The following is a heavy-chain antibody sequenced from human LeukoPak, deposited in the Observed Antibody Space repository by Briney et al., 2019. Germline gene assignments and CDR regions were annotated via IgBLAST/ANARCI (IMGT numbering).Heavy chain of an antibody. J-gene: IGHJ4*02. Sequence: GASVKVSCKASGYTFAGYYMHWVRQAPGQGLEWMGWINPNSGGTNYAQKFQGRVTMTRDTSISTAYMELSRLRSDDTAVYYCARVRTVYSGYPRGFDYWGQGTLVTVSS. V-gene: IGHV1-2*02. CDR1: GYTFAGYY. CDR3: ARVRTVYSGYPRGFDY. D-gene: IGHD5-12*01. CDR2: INPNSGGT.